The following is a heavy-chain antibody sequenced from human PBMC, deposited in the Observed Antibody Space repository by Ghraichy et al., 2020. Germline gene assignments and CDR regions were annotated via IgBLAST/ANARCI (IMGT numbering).Heavy chain of an antibody. CDR1: GGSISSSSYY. D-gene: IGHD3-22*01. CDR2: IYYSGST. J-gene: IGHJ5*02. Sequence: SETLSLTCTVSGGSISSSSYYWGWIRQPPGKGLEWIGSIYYSGSTYYNPSLKSRVTISVDTSKNQFSLKLSSVTAADTAVYYCARQGGYYDSSGYSTGWFDPWGQGTLVTVSS. V-gene: IGHV4-39*01. CDR3: ARQGGYYDSSGYSTGWFDP.